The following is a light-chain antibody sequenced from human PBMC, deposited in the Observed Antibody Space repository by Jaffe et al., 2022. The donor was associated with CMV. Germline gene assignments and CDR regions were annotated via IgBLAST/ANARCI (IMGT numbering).Light chain of an antibody. V-gene: IGLV3-25*03. CDR3: QSADTSGIVV. CDR1: VLPKQY. Sequence: SYKLTQPPSVSVSPGQTARITCSGDVLPKQYAYWYQQKPGQAPVLVIYKDSERPSGIPERFSGSSSGTTVTLTISGVQAEDEADYYCQSADTSGIVVFGGGTKLTVL. CDR2: KDS. J-gene: IGLJ2*01.